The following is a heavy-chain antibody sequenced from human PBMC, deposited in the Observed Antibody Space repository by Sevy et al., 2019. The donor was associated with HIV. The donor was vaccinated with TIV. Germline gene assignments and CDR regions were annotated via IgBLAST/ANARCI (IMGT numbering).Heavy chain of an antibody. CDR1: GGCMSSSNW. CDR2: IYRSGST. Sequence: SETLSLTCAVSGGCMSSSNWWSWVRQPPGKGLGWIGEIYRSGSTNYNPSLKSRVTISVDKSKNQFSLRLTSVTAADTAVYYCARLTGGVDSGFQHWGQGTLVTVSS. V-gene: IGHV4-4*02. J-gene: IGHJ1*01. D-gene: IGHD3-10*01. CDR3: ARLTGGVDSGFQH.